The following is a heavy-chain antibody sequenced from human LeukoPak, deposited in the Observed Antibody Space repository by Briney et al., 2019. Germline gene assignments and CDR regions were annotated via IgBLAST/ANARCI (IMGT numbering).Heavy chain of an antibody. V-gene: IGHV3-21*01. Sequence: GGSLRLSCAASEFTFSSYSMNWVRQAPGKGLEWVSSISSSSSYIYYADSVKGRFTISRDNAKNSLYLQMNSLRAEDTAVYYCAREQQPLAFDIWGQGTMVTVSS. J-gene: IGHJ3*02. CDR2: ISSSSSYI. CDR3: AREQQPLAFDI. D-gene: IGHD6-13*01. CDR1: EFTFSSYS.